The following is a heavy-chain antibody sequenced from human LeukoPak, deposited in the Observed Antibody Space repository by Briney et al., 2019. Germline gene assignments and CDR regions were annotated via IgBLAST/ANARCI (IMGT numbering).Heavy chain of an antibody. CDR2: INPNSGGT. CDR1: GYTFTGYY. J-gene: IGHJ4*02. CDR3: ARSNILAVAGQFYFDY. Sequence: ASVKVSCKASGYTFTGYYMHWVRQAPGQGLEWMGWINPNSGGTNYAQKFQGRVTMTRDTSISTAYLQWSSLKASDTAMNYCARSNILAVAGQFYFDYWGQGTLVTVSS. D-gene: IGHD6-19*01. V-gene: IGHV1-2*02.